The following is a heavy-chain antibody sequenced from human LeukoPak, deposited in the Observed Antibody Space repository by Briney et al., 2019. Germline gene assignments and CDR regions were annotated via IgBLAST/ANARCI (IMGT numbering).Heavy chain of an antibody. CDR2: INPSGGST. Sequence: ASVKVSCKASGDTFTSYYMHWVRQAPGQGLEWMGIINPSGGSTSYAQKFQGRVTMTRDTSTSTVYMELSSLRSEDTAVYYCARDLGTMVRGVTYYFDYWGQGTLVTVSS. J-gene: IGHJ4*02. V-gene: IGHV1-46*01. CDR3: ARDLGTMVRGVTYYFDY. CDR1: GDTFTSYY. D-gene: IGHD3-10*01.